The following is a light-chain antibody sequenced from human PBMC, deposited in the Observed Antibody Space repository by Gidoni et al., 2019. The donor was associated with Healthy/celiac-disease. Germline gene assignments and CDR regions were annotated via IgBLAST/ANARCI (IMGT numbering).Light chain of an antibody. Sequence: QSVLTQPPSVSWAPGQRVTISCTGSRSNIGAGYDGHWYQQLTGTAPQLLIYGNRNRPSGVPDRFSGSKSGTSASLAITGLQAEDEADYYCQSYDSSLSEVFGTVTKFTVL. V-gene: IGLV1-40*01. CDR1: RSNIGAGYD. CDR3: QSYDSSLSEV. J-gene: IGLJ1*01. CDR2: GNR.